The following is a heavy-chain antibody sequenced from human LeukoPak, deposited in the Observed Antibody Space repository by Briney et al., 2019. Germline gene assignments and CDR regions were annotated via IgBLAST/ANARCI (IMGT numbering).Heavy chain of an antibody. V-gene: IGHV3-53*01. Sequence: GGSLRLSCAASGFTVSGNYMSWVRQAPGKGLEWVSVIYSGGSTYYADSVKGRFTISRDNSKNTLYLQMSSLRAEDTAVYYCATGDSRSWYYFDYWGQGTLVTVSS. CDR1: GFTVSGNY. CDR2: IYSGGST. CDR3: ATGDSRSWYYFDY. J-gene: IGHJ4*02. D-gene: IGHD6-13*01.